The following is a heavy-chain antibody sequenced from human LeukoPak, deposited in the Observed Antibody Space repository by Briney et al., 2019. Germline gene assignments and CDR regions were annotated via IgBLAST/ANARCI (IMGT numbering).Heavy chain of an antibody. CDR1: GFTFRNYV. V-gene: IGHV3-30-3*01. CDR3: AREGYYGSGSPPSLYFDH. CDR2: TSSDLNVK. D-gene: IGHD3-10*01. J-gene: IGHJ4*02. Sequence: GGSPRLSCAASGFTFRNYVIHWVRQAPGKGLEWVAVTSSDLNVKLYADSVKGRFTISRDNSRSTLYLQMNSLRPEDTAIYYCAREGYYGSGSPPSLYFDHWGQGTLVTVSS.